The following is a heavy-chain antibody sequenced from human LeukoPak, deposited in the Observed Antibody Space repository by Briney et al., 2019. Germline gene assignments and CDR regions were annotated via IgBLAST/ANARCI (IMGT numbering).Heavy chain of an antibody. Sequence: SETLSLTCTVSGGSISSSSYYWGWIRQPPGKGLEWIGSIYYSGSTYYNPSLKSRVTISVDTSKNQFSLKLSSVTAADTAVYYCVGIPGSGWYESYYFDYWGQGTLVTVSP. V-gene: IGHV4-39*01. CDR1: GGSISSSSYY. CDR2: IYYSGST. CDR3: VGIPGSGWYESYYFDY. D-gene: IGHD6-19*01. J-gene: IGHJ4*02.